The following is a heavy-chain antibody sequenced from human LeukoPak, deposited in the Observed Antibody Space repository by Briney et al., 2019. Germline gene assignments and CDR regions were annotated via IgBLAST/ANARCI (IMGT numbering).Heavy chain of an antibody. Sequence: VASVKVSCKASGYTFTSYGISWVRQAPGQGLEWMGWISAYNGNTNYAQKLQGRVTMTTDTSTSTAYMELRSLRSDDTAVYYCARDFPIGFVVVPAAQMGFDPWGQGTLVTVSS. V-gene: IGHV1-18*01. D-gene: IGHD2-2*01. CDR1: GYTFTSYG. CDR2: ISAYNGNT. J-gene: IGHJ5*02. CDR3: ARDFPIGFVVVPAAQMGFDP.